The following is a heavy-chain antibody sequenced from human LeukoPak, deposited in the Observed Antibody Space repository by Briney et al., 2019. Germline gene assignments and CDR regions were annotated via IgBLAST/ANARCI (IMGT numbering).Heavy chain of an antibody. CDR1: GGSISSYY. D-gene: IGHD1-26*01. CDR3: ARHGSYYYYGMDV. Sequence: SETLSLTCTVSGGSISSYYWSWIRQPPGKGLEWIGYIYYSGSTNYNPSLKSRVTISVDTSKNQFSLNLNSVTAADTAVYYCARHGSYYYYGMDVWGQGTTVTVSS. J-gene: IGHJ6*02. V-gene: IGHV4-59*08. CDR2: IYYSGST.